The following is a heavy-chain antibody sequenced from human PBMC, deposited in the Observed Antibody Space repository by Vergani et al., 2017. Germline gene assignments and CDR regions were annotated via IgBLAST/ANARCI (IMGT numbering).Heavy chain of an antibody. V-gene: IGHV3-30*03. D-gene: IGHD5-12*01. CDR3: ARDRSKWLRFLDY. CDR1: GFTFSSYG. CDR2: ISYDGSNK. Sequence: QVQLVESGGGVVQPGRSLRLSCAASGFTFSSYGMHWVRQAPGKGLEWVAVISYDGSNKYYADSVKGRFTISRDNSKNTLYLQMNSLRAEDTAVYYCARDRSKWLRFLDYWGQGTLVTVSS. J-gene: IGHJ4*02.